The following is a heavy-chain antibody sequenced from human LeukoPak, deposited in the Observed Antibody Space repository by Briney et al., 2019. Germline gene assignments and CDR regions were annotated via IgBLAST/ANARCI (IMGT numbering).Heavy chain of an antibody. J-gene: IGHJ4*02. CDR3: ARQRYSGSYLGPFDY. D-gene: IGHD1-26*01. Sequence: GESLKISCKGSGYSFTSYWIGWVRQMPGKGLEWMGIIYPGDSDTRYSPSFQGQVTISADKSISTAYLQWSSLKASDTATYYCARQRYSGSYLGPFDYWGQGTLVTVSS. V-gene: IGHV5-51*01. CDR1: GYSFTSYW. CDR2: IYPGDSDT.